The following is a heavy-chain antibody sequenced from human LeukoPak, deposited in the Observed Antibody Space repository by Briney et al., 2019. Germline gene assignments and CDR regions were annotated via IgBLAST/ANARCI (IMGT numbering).Heavy chain of an antibody. D-gene: IGHD3-3*01. J-gene: IGHJ3*02. CDR3: ARERGSYDFWSGYWSAFDI. CDR1: GFTFSSYS. Sequence: GGSLRLSCAASGFTFSSYSMNWVRQAPGKGLEWVSSISSSSSYIYYADSVKGRFTISRDNAKNSLYLQMNSLRAEDTAVYYCARERGSYDFWSGYWSAFDIWGQGTMVTVSS. CDR2: ISSSSSYI. V-gene: IGHV3-21*01.